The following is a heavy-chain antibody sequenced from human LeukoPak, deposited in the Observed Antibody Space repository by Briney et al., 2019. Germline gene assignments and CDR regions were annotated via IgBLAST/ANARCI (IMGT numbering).Heavy chain of an antibody. V-gene: IGHV3-30*02. CDR2: IRYDGSNK. CDR1: GFTFSNYG. CDR3: AKDWYYYESSGYFDY. J-gene: IGHJ4*02. D-gene: IGHD3-22*01. Sequence: SGGPLRLSCTASGFTFSNYGMHWVRQAPGKGLEWVAFIRYDGSNKYYADSVKGRLTISRDNSKNTLYLHVSSLRAEDTAVYYCAKDWYYYESSGYFDYWGQGTLLTVSS.